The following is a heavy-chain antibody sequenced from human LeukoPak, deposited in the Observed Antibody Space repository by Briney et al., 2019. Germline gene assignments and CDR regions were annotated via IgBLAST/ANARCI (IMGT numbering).Heavy chain of an antibody. CDR2: ISGDGGST. CDR3: AKDIFRSIAEDYYYGMDV. J-gene: IGHJ6*02. Sequence: GGSLRLSCAASGFTFDDYAKHWVRQAPGKGLEWVSLISGDGGSTYYADSVRGRLNISRDNSKHSLYLQMNSLRTEDTALYYCAKDIFRSIAEDYYYGMDVWGQGTTVTVSS. V-gene: IGHV3-43*02. D-gene: IGHD6-6*01. CDR1: GFTFDDYA.